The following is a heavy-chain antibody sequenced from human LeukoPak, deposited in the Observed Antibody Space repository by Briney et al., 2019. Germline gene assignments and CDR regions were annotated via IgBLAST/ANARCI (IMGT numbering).Heavy chain of an antibody. V-gene: IGHV3-66*01. CDR3: TRDSANYHFAY. J-gene: IGHJ4*02. Sequence: GGSLRLSCAASGFTVKDNFMSWVRQAPGKGLEWISVLYSGGATYYADSVKGRFTISRDNSKNIVFLQMNDLRTEDTAFYYCTRDSANYHFAYWGQGALVTVSS. CDR2: LYSGGAT. D-gene: IGHD4/OR15-4a*01. CDR1: GFTVKDNF.